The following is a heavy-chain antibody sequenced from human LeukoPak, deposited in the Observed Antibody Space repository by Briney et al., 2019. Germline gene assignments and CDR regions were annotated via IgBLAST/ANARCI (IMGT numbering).Heavy chain of an antibody. J-gene: IGHJ4*02. CDR2: ISSGSSYI. V-gene: IGHV3-21*01. D-gene: IGHD1-1*01. CDR1: GFTFSNYS. CDR3: ARCTTGRTFGSLREIKRSREIDY. Sequence: PGGSLRLSCAASGFTFSNYSVNWVRQAPGKGLEWVSSISSGSSYIYYADSVKGRFTISRDNAKNSLYLQMNSPRVEDTAVYYCARCTTGRTFGSLREIKRSREIDYWGQGTLVTVSS.